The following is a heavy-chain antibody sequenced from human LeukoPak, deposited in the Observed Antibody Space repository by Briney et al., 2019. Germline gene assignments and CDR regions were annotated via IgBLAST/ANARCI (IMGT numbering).Heavy chain of an antibody. CDR3: ARGLGLRWQYFDY. CDR1: GGSFSGYY. V-gene: IGHV4-34*01. Sequence: SETLSLTCAVYGGSFSGYYWSWIRQPPGKGLEWIGEVNHSGSTNYNPSLKSRVTISVDTSKNQFSLKLSSVTAADTAVYYCARGLGLRWQYFDYWGQGTLVTVSS. D-gene: IGHD4-23*01. CDR2: VNHSGST. J-gene: IGHJ4*02.